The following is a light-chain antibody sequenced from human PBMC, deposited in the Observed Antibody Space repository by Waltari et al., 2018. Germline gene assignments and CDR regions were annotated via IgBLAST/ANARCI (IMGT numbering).Light chain of an antibody. J-gene: IGKJ4*01. CDR2: EVS. Sequence: IVMTQTPLSLAVTPGQPASISCRSSQSLVHSDGKTYLNWYLQRPGQPPHLLIFEVSDRFSGVPDRFSGSGSDTYFTLNISRVEADDFGTYYCMQGVQLPLTFGGGTRVDIK. CDR3: MQGVQLPLT. CDR1: QSLVHSDGKTY. V-gene: IGKV2D-29*01.